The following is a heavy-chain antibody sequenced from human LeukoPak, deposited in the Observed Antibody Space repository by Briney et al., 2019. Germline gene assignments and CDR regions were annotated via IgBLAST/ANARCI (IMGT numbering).Heavy chain of an antibody. CDR1: GFTFSSYS. Sequence: GGSLRLSCAASGFTFSSYSMNWVRQAPGKGLEWVSSISSSSSYIYYADSVKGRFTISRDNAKNSLYLQMNSLRAEDTAVYYCARDPLKGILPGYLYWGQGTLVTVSS. J-gene: IGHJ4*02. CDR2: ISSSSSYI. V-gene: IGHV3-21*01. CDR3: ARDPLKGILPGYLY. D-gene: IGHD3-9*01.